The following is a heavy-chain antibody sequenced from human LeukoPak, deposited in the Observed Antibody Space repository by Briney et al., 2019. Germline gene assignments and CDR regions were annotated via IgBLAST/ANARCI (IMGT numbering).Heavy chain of an antibody. CDR2: TYYRSKWYT. D-gene: IGHD3-10*01. J-gene: IGHJ4*02. CDR3: ARLGSGSNY. CDR1: GDSVSSNSAA. V-gene: IGHV6-1*01. Sequence: QTLSLTCAISGDSVSSNSAAWIWIRQSPSRCLEWLGRTYYRSKWYTEYAVSVKSRITINPDTSKNQFSLQLSSVNPEDTAVYYCARLGSGSNYWGQGTLVTVSS.